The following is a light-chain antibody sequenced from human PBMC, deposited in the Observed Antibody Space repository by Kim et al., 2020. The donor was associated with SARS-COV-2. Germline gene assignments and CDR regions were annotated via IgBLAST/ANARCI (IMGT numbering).Light chain of an antibody. CDR2: GTS. CDR1: RSVPSN. V-gene: IGKV3-15*01. Sequence: SVSPGERAPLSCRVSRSVPSNLAWFQQKPGLDPRLLIYGTSARATGIPARFGGSGSGTEFTLTISSLQPEDFAVYYCHQYNNWPYTFGPGTKLEI. CDR3: HQYNNWPYT. J-gene: IGKJ2*01.